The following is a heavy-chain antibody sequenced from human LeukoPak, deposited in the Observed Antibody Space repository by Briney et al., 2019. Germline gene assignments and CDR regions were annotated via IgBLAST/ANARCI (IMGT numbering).Heavy chain of an antibody. D-gene: IGHD3-3*01. CDR2: INPNSGGT. J-gene: IGHJ5*02. CDR3: ARGEASGLLVWFDP. Sequence: ASVKVSCKASGYTFTGYYMHWVRQAPGQGLEWMGWINPNSGGTNYAQKFQGRVTMTRDTSISTAYMELSRLRSNDPAVYYCARGEASGLLVWFDPWGQGTLVTVSS. CDR1: GYTFTGYY. V-gene: IGHV1-2*02.